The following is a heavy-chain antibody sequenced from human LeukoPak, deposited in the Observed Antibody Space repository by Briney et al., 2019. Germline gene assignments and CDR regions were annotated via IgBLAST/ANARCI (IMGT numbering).Heavy chain of an antibody. CDR1: DTTFTNTF. CDR2: INPKSGDT. D-gene: IGHD1-14*01. CDR3: ARVRDVTGLLY. Sequence: ASVKVSGRALDTTFTNTFFHWLEQAPGGGLKWMAWINPKSGDTKYTQNLQGRVTVTRDTSISTLSMELSRLISDDTAVYYCARVRDVTGLLYWGQGTLVTVSS. J-gene: IGHJ4*02. V-gene: IGHV1-2*02.